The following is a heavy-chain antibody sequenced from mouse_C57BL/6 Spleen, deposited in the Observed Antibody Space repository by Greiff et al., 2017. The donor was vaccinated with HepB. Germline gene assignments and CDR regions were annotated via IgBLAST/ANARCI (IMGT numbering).Heavy chain of an antibody. Sequence: QVQLQQPGAELVLPGASVKLSCTASGYTFSSYWMPWVKQRPGQGLEWIGEIDPYDSYTNYNQTFKGKSTLTVDKSSSTAYMQLSSLTSEDSAVYYYSRGAGAEGFAYWGQGTLVTVSA. J-gene: IGHJ3*01. CDR3: SRGAGAEGFAY. D-gene: IGHD3-3*01. CDR2: IDPYDSYT. V-gene: IGHV1-69*01. CDR1: GYTFSSYW.